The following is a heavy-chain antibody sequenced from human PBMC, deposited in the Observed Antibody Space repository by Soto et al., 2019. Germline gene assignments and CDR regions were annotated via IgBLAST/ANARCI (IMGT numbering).Heavy chain of an antibody. CDR2: IYYSGST. D-gene: IGHD3-9*01. V-gene: IGHV4-61*01. J-gene: IGHJ6*02. CDR3: ARVYYDILTGYYWGPPPDYYYGMDV. CDR1: GGSVSSGSYY. Sequence: NPSETLSLTCTVSGGSVSSGSYYWSWIRQPPGKGLEWIGYIYYSGSTNYNPSLKSRVTISVDTSKNQFSLKLSSVTAADTAVYYCARVYYDILTGYYWGPPPDYYYGMDVWGQGTTVTVSS.